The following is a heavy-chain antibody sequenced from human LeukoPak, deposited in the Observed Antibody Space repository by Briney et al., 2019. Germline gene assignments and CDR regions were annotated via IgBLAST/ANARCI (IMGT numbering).Heavy chain of an antibody. Sequence: PGGSLRLSCAASGFTASSKYMTWVRQAPGKGLEWVSVIFSGGNTFYADSVKGRFTISRGNSKNTLDLQMNSLRAGCTAGCDCARGFSSSWDSYFAYWGQGTLVTVSP. D-gene: IGHD6-13*01. V-gene: IGHV3-53*01. CDR1: GFTASSKY. CDR3: ARGFSSSWDSYFAY. CDR2: IFSGGNT. J-gene: IGHJ4*02.